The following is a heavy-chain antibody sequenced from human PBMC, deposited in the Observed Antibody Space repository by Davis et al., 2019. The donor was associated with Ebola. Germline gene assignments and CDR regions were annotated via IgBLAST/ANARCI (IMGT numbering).Heavy chain of an antibody. Sequence: SETLSLTCAVYGGSFSGYYWSWIRQPPGKGLEWIGEINHSGSTNYNPSLKSRVTISVDTSKNQFSLKLSSVTAADTAVYYCAREYSNRAHSKYYYYYYGMDVWGQGTTVTVSS. J-gene: IGHJ6*02. V-gene: IGHV4-34*01. D-gene: IGHD4-11*01. CDR2: INHSGST. CDR3: AREYSNRAHSKYYYYYYGMDV. CDR1: GGSFSGYY.